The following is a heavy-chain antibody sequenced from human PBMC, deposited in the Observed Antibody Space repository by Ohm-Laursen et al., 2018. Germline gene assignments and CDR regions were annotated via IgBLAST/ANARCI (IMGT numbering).Heavy chain of an antibody. CDR1: GGSISSSQYY. D-gene: IGHD3-22*01. CDR2: IYDSGST. V-gene: IGHV4-31*03. J-gene: IGHJ2*01. CDR3: ATDPSFDDNTRCFDL. Sequence: TLSLTCTVSGGSISSSQYYWSWIRQHPGKGLEWIGHIYDSGSTYYNPSLKSRVTISGDTSKNQFSLKLSSLTAADTAVYYCATDPSFDDNTRCFDLWGRGTLVTVSS.